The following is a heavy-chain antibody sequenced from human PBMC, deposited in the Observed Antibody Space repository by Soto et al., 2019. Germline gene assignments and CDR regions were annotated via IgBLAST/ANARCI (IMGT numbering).Heavy chain of an antibody. CDR2: IWYDGSNK. Sequence: QVQLVESGGGVVQPGRSLRLSCAASGFTFSSYGMHWVRQAPGKGLEWVAVIWYDGSNKYYADSVKGRFTISRDNSKNTLYLQMNSLRAEDTAVYYCARDRIPGDVKYYYYGMDVWGQGTTVTVSS. CDR1: GFTFSSYG. V-gene: IGHV3-33*01. CDR3: ARDRIPGDVKYYYYGMDV. J-gene: IGHJ6*02. D-gene: IGHD4-17*01.